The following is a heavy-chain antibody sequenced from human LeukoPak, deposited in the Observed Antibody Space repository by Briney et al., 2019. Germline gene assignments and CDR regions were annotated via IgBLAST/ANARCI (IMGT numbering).Heavy chain of an antibody. D-gene: IGHD1-26*01. V-gene: IGHV1-69*05. CDR2: IIPMFGTA. CDR1: GGTFSSYA. J-gene: IGHJ4*02. Sequence: EASVKVSYKASGGTFSSYAISWVRQAPGQGLEWMGRIIPMFGTANYAQKFQGRVTITTDESTSTAYMELSSLRSEDTAVYYCARDYGELHNFDYWGQGTLVTVSS. CDR3: ARDYGELHNFDY.